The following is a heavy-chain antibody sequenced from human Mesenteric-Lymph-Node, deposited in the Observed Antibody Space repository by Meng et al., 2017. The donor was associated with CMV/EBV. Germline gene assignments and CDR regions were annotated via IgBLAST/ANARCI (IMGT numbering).Heavy chain of an antibody. D-gene: IGHD2-2*01. CDR3: ARVLPPYCSSTSCHGMDV. J-gene: IGHJ6*02. CDR1: GFTISSYS. V-gene: IGHV3-21*01. Sequence: GESLKISCAASGFTISSYSMNWVRQAPGKGLEWVSSISSSSSYIYYADSVKGRFTISRDNAKNSLYLQMNSLRAEDTAVYYCARVLPPYCSSTSCHGMDVWGQGTTVTVSS. CDR2: ISSSSSYI.